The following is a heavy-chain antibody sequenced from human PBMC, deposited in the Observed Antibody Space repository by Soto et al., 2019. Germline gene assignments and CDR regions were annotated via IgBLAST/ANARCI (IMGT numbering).Heavy chain of an antibody. V-gene: IGHV4-39*01. D-gene: IGHD3-3*01. CDR1: GGSISSSSYY. CDR3: ARNWRYDPRFDP. J-gene: IGHJ5*02. Sequence: QLQLQESGPGLVKPSETLSLTCTVSGGSISSSSYYWGWIRQPPGKGLEWIGRIYYSGSTYYNPSLTSRVTISVDTSKNQFSLKLSSVTAADTAVYYCARNWRYDPRFDPWGQGTLVTVSS. CDR2: IYYSGST.